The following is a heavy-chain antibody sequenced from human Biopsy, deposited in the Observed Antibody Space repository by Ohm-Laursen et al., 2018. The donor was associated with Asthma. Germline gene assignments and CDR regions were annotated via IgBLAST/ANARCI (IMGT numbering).Heavy chain of an antibody. CDR2: ISGSGGST. D-gene: IGHD3-22*01. CDR3: AKVRSDWVITESFDY. V-gene: IGHV3-23*01. CDR1: GFTFSSYA. J-gene: IGHJ4*02. Sequence: SLRLSCAASGFTFSSYAMSWVRQAPGKGLEWVSAISGSGGSTYYADSVKGRFTISRDNSKNTLYLQMNSLRAEDTAVYYCAKVRSDWVITESFDYWGQGVLVTVSS.